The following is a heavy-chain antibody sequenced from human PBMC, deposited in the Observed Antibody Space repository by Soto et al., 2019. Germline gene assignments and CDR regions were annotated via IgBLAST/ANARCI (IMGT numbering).Heavy chain of an antibody. CDR3: ARDNKYCGGDCYSAY. V-gene: IGHV1-18*01. CDR2: ISAYNGNT. CDR1: GYTFTSYG. D-gene: IGHD2-21*02. J-gene: IGHJ4*02. Sequence: QVQLVQSGAEVKKPGASVKVSCKASGYTFTSYGISWVRQAPGQGLEWMGWISAYNGNTNYAQKLQGRVTMTPDTSXXTACMELRSLRSDDTAVYYCARDNKYCGGDCYSAYWGQGTLVTVSS.